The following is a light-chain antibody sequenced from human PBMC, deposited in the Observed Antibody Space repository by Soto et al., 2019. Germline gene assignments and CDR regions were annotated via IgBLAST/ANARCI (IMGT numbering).Light chain of an antibody. CDR3: AAWDDSLSEV. J-gene: IGLJ3*02. CDR1: SSNIGSNY. V-gene: IGLV1-47*01. CDR2: RNN. Sequence: QSVLTQPPSASGTPGQRVTISCSGSSSNIGSNYVYWYQQLPGTAPKLLFYRNNQRPSGVPDRFSGSKSGTSASLAISGLRSEDEADYYCAAWDDSLSEVFGGGTKLTVL.